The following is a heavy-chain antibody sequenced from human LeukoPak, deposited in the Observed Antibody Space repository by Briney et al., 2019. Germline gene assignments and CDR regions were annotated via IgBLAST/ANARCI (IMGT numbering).Heavy chain of an antibody. V-gene: IGHV4-39*07. CDR1: GGSISSSSYY. CDR2: IYYSGST. J-gene: IGHJ4*02. Sequence: PSETLSLTCTVSGGSISSSSYYWGWIRQPPGKGLEWIGSIYYSGSTYYNPSLKSRVTISVDTSKNQFSLKLSSVTAADTAVYYCARERNYYDSSGYYLLYYFDYWGQGTLVTVSS. CDR3: ARERNYYDSSGYYLLYYFDY. D-gene: IGHD3-22*01.